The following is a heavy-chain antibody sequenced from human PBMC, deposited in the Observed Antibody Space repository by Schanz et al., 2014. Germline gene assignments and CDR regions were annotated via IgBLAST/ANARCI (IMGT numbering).Heavy chain of an antibody. CDR2: ISSSGSYI. Sequence: EVLLVESGGGLVKPGGSLRLSCAASGFTFSSYSMNWVRQAPGKGLEWVSSISSSGSYIYYADSVKGRFSISRDNAKNSLFLQMNRLRAEDTALYYCAIIGVMVAVAGTRADYWGQGTLXTVSS. CDR3: AIIGVMVAVAGTRADY. V-gene: IGHV3-21*02. J-gene: IGHJ4*02. D-gene: IGHD6-19*01. CDR1: GFTFSSYS.